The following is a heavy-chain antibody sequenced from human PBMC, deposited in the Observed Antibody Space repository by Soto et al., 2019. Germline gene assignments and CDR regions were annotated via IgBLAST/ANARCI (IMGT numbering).Heavy chain of an antibody. V-gene: IGHV4-59*01. CDR3: ARGGASSLPFDS. D-gene: IGHD2-2*01. CDR2: VYHSGTI. Sequence: QVQLQESGPGLVKPSETLSLTCTVSGASIISLYWSWIRQPPGKGLEWIGYVYHSGTIYYNPSLTSRVTISMSTSENRFSLSLSSVTAADTAVYYCARGGASSLPFDSWGPGTLVTVSS. J-gene: IGHJ4*02. CDR1: GASIISLY.